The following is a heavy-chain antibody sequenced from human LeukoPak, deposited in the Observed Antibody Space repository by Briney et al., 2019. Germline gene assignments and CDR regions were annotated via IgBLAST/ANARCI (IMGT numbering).Heavy chain of an antibody. CDR2: IHYSGST. CDR3: ARDIYGSGHGWFAT. D-gene: IGHD3-10*01. J-gene: IGHJ5*02. V-gene: IGHV4-59*01. CDR1: HVSISTYY. Sequence: PSETLSLTCTVSHVSISTYYWSWIRQPPGKGLEWMGYIHYSGSTNYNPSLKSRVTISVDTSKKQLSLMLRSVTAADTAVYYCARDIYGSGHGWFATWGQGRLVTVSS.